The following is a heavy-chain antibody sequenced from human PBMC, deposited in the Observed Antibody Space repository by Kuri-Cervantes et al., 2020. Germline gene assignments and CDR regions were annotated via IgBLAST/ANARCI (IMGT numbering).Heavy chain of an antibody. D-gene: IGHD4-17*01. CDR3: ARDPKAPPNYGDYINDNWYFDL. V-gene: IGHV3-30*03. J-gene: IGHJ2*01. Sequence: GGSLRLSCAASGFTFSSYGMHWVRQAPGKGLEWVAVISYDGSNKYYADSVNGRFTISRDNSKNTLYLQMNSLRAEDTAVYYCARDPKAPPNYGDYINDNWYFDLWGRGTLVTVSS. CDR1: GFTFSSYG. CDR2: ISYDGSNK.